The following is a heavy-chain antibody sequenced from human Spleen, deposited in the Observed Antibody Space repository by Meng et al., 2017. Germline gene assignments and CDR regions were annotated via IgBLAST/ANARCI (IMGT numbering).Heavy chain of an antibody. V-gene: IGHV2-5*02. J-gene: IGHJ1*01. D-gene: IGHD2/OR15-2a*01. CDR3: AHKENNRYFQH. Sequence: QITLKESGPTLVNPTQTLTLTCTFSGLSLSTSGVGVGWIRQPPGKALEWLALIFWDNDKLYSPSLKGRLTITKDTSKNQVVLTMTNMDPVDTATYYCAHKENNRYFQHWGQGTLVTVSS. CDR2: IFWDNDK. CDR1: GLSLSTSGVG.